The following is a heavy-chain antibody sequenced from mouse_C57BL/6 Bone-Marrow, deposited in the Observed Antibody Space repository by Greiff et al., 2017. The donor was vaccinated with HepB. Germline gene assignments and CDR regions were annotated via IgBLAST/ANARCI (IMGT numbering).Heavy chain of an antibody. J-gene: IGHJ2*01. Sequence: EVKVVESGGGLVKPGGSLKLSCAASGFTFSSYTMSWVRQTPEKRLEWVATISGGGGNTYYPDSVKGRFTISRDNTKNTLYLQMSSLRSEDTALYYCGFCYFDYWGQGTTLTVSS. CDR3: GFCYFDY. CDR2: ISGGGGNT. V-gene: IGHV5-9*01. CDR1: GFTFSSYT.